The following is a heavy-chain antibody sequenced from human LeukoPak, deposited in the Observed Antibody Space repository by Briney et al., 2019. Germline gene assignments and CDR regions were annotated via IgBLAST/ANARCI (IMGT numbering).Heavy chain of an antibody. Sequence: GGSLRLSCAASGFTFSNAWMSWVRQAPGKGLEWVAVISYDGSNKYYADSVKGRFTISRDNSKNTLYLQMNSLRAEDTAVYYCAKDLWREQLYYYYGMDVWGQGTTVTVSS. CDR2: ISYDGSNK. CDR3: AKDLWREQLYYYYGMDV. D-gene: IGHD1-26*01. V-gene: IGHV3-30*18. J-gene: IGHJ6*02. CDR1: GFTFSNAW.